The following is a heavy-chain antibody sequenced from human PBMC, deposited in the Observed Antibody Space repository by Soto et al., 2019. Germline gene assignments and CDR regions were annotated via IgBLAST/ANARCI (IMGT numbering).Heavy chain of an antibody. CDR1: GGTFSSYA. CDR2: IIPIFGTA. Sequence: SVKVSCKASGGTFSSYAISWVRQAPGQGLEWMGGIIPIFGTANYAQKFQGRVTMTADTSTSTAYMELRSLRSDDTAVYYCARAGQYYYDSSGYSRWGQGTLVTVSS. V-gene: IGHV1-69*06. J-gene: IGHJ4*02. D-gene: IGHD3-22*01. CDR3: ARAGQYYYDSSGYSR.